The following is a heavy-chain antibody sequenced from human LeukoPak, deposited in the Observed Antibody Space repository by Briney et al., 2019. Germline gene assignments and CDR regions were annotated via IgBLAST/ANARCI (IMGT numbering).Heavy chain of an antibody. CDR1: GFTFSSYD. V-gene: IGHV3-23*01. CDR3: AANYYDAGSSPY. Sequence: GGSLRLSCAASGFTFSSYDMTWVRQAPGRGLEWVSSIRPSGDNTYYGDSVKGRFTISRDNSKNTLYLHMNSLRAEDTAVYFCAANYYDAGSSPYWGQGTLVTVSS. D-gene: IGHD3-10*01. J-gene: IGHJ4*02. CDR2: IRPSGDNT.